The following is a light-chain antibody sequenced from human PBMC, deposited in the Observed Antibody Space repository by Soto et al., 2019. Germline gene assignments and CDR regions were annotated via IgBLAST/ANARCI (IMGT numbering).Light chain of an antibody. CDR1: QSISSW. CDR3: QQSHSIPWT. CDR2: DAS. J-gene: IGKJ1*01. V-gene: IGKV1-5*01. Sequence: DIQMTQSPSTLSASVGDRVTITCRASQSISSWLAWYQQKPGKAPKLLIYDASSLESGVPPRFSGSGSGTDFTLTITSLQPEDFATYYCQQSHSIPWTFGQGTKVDIK.